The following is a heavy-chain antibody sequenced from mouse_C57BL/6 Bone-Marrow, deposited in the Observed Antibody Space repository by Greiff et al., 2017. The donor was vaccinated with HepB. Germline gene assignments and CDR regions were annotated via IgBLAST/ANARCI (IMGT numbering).Heavy chain of an antibody. Sequence: EVQLQQSGPELVKPGASVKISCKASGYTFTDYYMNWVKQSHGKSLEWIGDINPNNGGTSYNQKFKGKATLTVDKSSSTAYMELRSLTSEDSAVYYCARRERSWFAYWGQGTLVTGSA. CDR2: INPNNGGT. CDR1: GYTFTDYY. V-gene: IGHV1-26*01. J-gene: IGHJ3*01. CDR3: ARRERSWFAY.